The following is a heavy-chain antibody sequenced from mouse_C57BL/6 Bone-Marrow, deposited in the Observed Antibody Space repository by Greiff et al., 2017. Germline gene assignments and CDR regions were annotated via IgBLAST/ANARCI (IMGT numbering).Heavy chain of an antibody. CDR2: IDPETGGT. CDR3: TPPYGPAWFAY. Sequence: VQLQQSGAELVRPGASVTLSCKASGYTFTDYEMHWVKQTPVHGLEWIGAIDPETGGTAYNQKFKGKAILTADKSSSTAYMELRSLTSEDSAVYYGTPPYGPAWFAYWGQGTLVTVSA. V-gene: IGHV1-15*01. CDR1: GYTFTDYE. D-gene: IGHD1-1*01. J-gene: IGHJ3*01.